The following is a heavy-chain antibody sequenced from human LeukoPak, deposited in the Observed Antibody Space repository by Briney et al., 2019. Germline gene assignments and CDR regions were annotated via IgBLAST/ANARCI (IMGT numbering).Heavy chain of an antibody. V-gene: IGHV4-38-2*01. CDR3: AGGGSRTYYYYFDY. Sequence: SETLSLTCAVSDYSITTDYYWGWIRQSPGRGLEWIGSIYHSGRTYYNPSLKSRVTISVDTSKNQFSLRLRSLTAADTAVYYCAGGGSRTYYYYFDYWGQGTLVTVSS. CDR2: IYHSGRT. D-gene: IGHD2/OR15-2a*01. CDR1: DYSITTDYY. J-gene: IGHJ4*02.